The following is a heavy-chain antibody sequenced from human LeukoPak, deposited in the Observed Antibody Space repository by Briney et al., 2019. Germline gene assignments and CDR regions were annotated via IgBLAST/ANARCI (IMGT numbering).Heavy chain of an antibody. CDR1: GFTFSSYA. V-gene: IGHV3-64*01. D-gene: IGHD1/OR15-1a*01. Sequence: GGSLRLSCAASGFTFSSYAMHWVRQAPGKGLEYVSAISSNGGSTYYANSVKGRFTISRDNSKNTLYLQLGSLRAEDMAVYYCARGPGTLRYWGQGTLVTVSS. J-gene: IGHJ4*02. CDR3: ARGPGTLRY. CDR2: ISSNGGST.